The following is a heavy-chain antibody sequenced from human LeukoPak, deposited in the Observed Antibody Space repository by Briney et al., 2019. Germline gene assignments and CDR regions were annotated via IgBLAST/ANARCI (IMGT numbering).Heavy chain of an antibody. Sequence: PSETLSLTCAVYGGSFSGYYWSWIRQPPGKGLEWIGEINHSGSTNYNPSLKSRVTISVDTSKNQFSLKLSSVTAADTAVYYCARQRRVRGAKEVYYYYYYYMDVWGKGTTVTISS. J-gene: IGHJ6*03. D-gene: IGHD3-10*01. CDR2: INHSGST. CDR3: ARQRRVRGAKEVYYYYYYYMDV. V-gene: IGHV4-34*01. CDR1: GGSFSGYY.